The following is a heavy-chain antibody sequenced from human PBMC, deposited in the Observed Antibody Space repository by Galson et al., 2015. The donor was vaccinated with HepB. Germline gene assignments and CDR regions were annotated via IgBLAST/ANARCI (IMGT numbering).Heavy chain of an antibody. Sequence: SLRLSCAASGFTFSDYYMSWIRQAPGQGLEWVSYISGSSDFTKYADSVRGRFTISRDNAKNSLYLQMNSLRDEDTGVYYCARDFYGSGSYGRFDPWGQGTLVSVSS. D-gene: IGHD3-10*01. V-gene: IGHV3-11*06. J-gene: IGHJ5*02. CDR1: GFTFSDYY. CDR3: ARDFYGSGSYGRFDP. CDR2: ISGSSDFT.